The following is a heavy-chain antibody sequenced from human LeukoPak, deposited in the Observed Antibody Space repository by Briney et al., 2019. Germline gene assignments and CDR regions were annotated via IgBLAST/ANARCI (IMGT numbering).Heavy chain of an antibody. CDR3: GRVHSSSWYCCPDY. Sequence: GGSLRLSCAASGFTFSSHSMHWVRQAPGKGLEWVALISYDGNNKYYADSVKGRFTISRDNSRNTLDLQMNSLRPEDTAVYYCGRVHSSSWYCCPDYWGQGTLVSVSS. D-gene: IGHD6-13*01. V-gene: IGHV3-30*01. J-gene: IGHJ4*02. CDR1: GFTFSSHS. CDR2: ISYDGNNK.